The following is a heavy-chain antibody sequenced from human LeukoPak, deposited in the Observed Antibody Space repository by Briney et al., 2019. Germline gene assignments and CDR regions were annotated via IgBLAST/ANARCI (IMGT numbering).Heavy chain of an antibody. CDR2: ISYDGSNK. CDR1: GFTFSSYG. D-gene: IGHD3-10*01. Sequence: PGRSLRLSCAASGFTFSSYGMHWVRQAPGKGLEWVAVISYDGSNKYYADSVKGRFTISRDNSKNTLYLQMNSLRAEDTAVYYCAKGTITMVRGVINHYYGMDVWGQGTTVTVSS. V-gene: IGHV3-30*18. CDR3: AKGTITMVRGVINHYYGMDV. J-gene: IGHJ6*02.